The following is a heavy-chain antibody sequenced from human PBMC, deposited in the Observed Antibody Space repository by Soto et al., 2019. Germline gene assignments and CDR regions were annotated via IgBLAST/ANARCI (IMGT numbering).Heavy chain of an antibody. Sequence: GASVKVSCKASGYTFTSYAMHWVRQAPGQRLEWMGWINAGNGNTKYSQKFQGRVTITRDTSASTAYMELSSLRSEDTAVYYCAIAVAVYAIHDLLSPCGQGTLVTGSS. D-gene: IGHD2-8*01. CDR3: AIAVAVYAIHDLLSP. V-gene: IGHV1-3*01. CDR2: INAGNGNT. CDR1: GYTFTSYA. J-gene: IGHJ5*02.